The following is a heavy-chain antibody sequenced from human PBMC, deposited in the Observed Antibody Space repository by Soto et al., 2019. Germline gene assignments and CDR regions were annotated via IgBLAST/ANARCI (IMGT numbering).Heavy chain of an antibody. CDR2: IIPIFGTA. J-gene: IGHJ6*02. V-gene: IGHV1-69*12. CDR3: ARDPRDYYGSGIPQCPGYYGMDV. CDR1: GGTFSSYA. Sequence: QVQLVQSGAEVKKPGSSVKVSCKASGGTFSSYAISWVRQAPGQGLEWMGGIIPIFGTANYAQKFQGRVTITADESTSTAYMELSSLRSEDTAVYYCARDPRDYYGSGIPQCPGYYGMDVWGQGTTVTVSS. D-gene: IGHD3-10*01.